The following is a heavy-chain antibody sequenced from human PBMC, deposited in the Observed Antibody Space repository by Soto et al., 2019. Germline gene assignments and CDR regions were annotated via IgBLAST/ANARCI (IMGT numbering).Heavy chain of an antibody. CDR1: GFTFRNHA. CDR2: IAYDGSNA. Sequence: PGGSLRLSCAASGFTFRNHAMHWVRQAPGKGLECLAVIAYDGSNAFYRDSVKGRFTISRDNSKNTLYLQMNSLRAEDTAVYYCASLYGSGSYSFDYWGQGTLVTVSS. J-gene: IGHJ4*02. V-gene: IGHV3-30*14. D-gene: IGHD3-10*01. CDR3: ASLYGSGSYSFDY.